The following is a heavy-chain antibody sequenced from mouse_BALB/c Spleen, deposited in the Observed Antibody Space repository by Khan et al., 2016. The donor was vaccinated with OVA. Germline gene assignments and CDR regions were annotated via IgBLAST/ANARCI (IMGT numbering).Heavy chain of an antibody. Sequence: EVELVESGGGLVQPGGSRKLSCAASGFTFSNFGMHWVRQAPEKGLEWVAYISSGTNTIYYADSVKGRFTISRDNPENTLFLQMTSLRSEDTAIYYCTRRQNTYAWLAYWGQGTLVTVSA. J-gene: IGHJ3*01. D-gene: IGHD6-1*01. CDR1: GFTFSNFG. CDR2: ISSGTNTI. CDR3: TRRQNTYAWLAY. V-gene: IGHV5-17*02.